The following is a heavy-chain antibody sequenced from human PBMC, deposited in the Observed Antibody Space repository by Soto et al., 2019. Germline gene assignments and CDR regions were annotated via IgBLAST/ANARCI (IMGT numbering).Heavy chain of an antibody. V-gene: IGHV3-48*03. D-gene: IGHD6-19*01. J-gene: IGHJ6*02. CDR1: GFIFSSYE. Sequence: GGSLRLSCAASGFIFSSYEFNRVRLAPGKGLEWVSYINVGGDTRHYADSVRGRFTISRDDAKGSLYLQMDSLRVEDTAVYFCARKSQWLSGYIYPGMDVWSQGTSVTVSS. CDR3: ARKSQWLSGYIYPGMDV. CDR2: INVGGDTR.